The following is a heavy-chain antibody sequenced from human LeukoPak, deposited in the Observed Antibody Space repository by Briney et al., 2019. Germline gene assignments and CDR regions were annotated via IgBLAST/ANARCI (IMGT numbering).Heavy chain of an antibody. CDR2: MNHSGSA. CDR3: AQNRAFSLGDN. J-gene: IGHJ4*02. V-gene: IGHV4-34*01. Sequence: SETLSLTCAVYGGSFSGYYWTWIRQPPGKGLEWIGEMNHSGSANYNPSLKSRVTISVDTSKNQCSLRLNSVTAADTAVYYCAQNRAFSLGDNWGQGTLVTVSS. D-gene: IGHD3-16*01. CDR1: GGSFSGYY.